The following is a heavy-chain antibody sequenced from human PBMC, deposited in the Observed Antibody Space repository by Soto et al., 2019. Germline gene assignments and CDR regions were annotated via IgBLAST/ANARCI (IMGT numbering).Heavy chain of an antibody. CDR1: GFTFSSHS. CDR3: AREWSTSGDIDY. D-gene: IGHD3-10*01. Sequence: QVQQLESGGGVVQPGRSLRLSCAASGFTFSSHSIQWIRQAPGKGLEWVAVISYDGSIKYYADSVKGRFTISRDNSKNTAYLQMNSLRAEDTAVFYCAREWSTSGDIDYWGQGTLVIVSS. CDR2: ISYDGSIK. J-gene: IGHJ4*02. V-gene: IGHV3-30-3*01.